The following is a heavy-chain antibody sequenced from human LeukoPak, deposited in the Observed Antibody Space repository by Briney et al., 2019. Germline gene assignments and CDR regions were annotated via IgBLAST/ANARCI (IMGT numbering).Heavy chain of an antibody. CDR2: IEQDGSEK. J-gene: IGHJ3*02. CDR3: VRYYDGTGYYQSNDAFDI. CDR1: GFTFSSYG. Sequence: GRSLRLSCAVSGFTFSSYGMHWVRQAPGKGLEWVANIEQDGSEKYYVDSVKGRFTISRDNAKNSLYLQMNSLRAEDTAVYYCVRYYDGTGYYQSNDAFDIWGQGTMVTVSS. D-gene: IGHD3-22*01. V-gene: IGHV3-7*01.